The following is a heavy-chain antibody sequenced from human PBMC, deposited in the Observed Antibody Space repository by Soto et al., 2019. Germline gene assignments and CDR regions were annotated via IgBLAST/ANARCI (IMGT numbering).Heavy chain of an antibody. D-gene: IGHD2-2*02. Sequence: ASVKVSCKASGGTFSSYAISWVRQAPGQGLEWMGGIIPIFGTANYAQKFQGRVTITADESTSTAYMELSSLRSEDTAVYFCARIPGIDIVVVPAAIWGKYYYGMDVRGQGTTVTLS. V-gene: IGHV1-69*13. CDR1: GGTFSSYA. CDR3: ARIPGIDIVVVPAAIWGKYYYGMDV. J-gene: IGHJ6*02. CDR2: IIPIFGTA.